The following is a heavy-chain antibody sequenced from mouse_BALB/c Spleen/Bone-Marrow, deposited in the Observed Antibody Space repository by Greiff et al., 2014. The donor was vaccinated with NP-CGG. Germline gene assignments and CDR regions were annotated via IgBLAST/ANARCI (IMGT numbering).Heavy chain of an antibody. CDR3: ARDSIRWILSYAMDY. J-gene: IGHJ4*01. V-gene: IGHV5-4*02. Sequence: EVHLVESGGGLVKPGGSLKLSCAASGFTFSDYYMYWVRQTPEKRLEWVATISDGGSYTYYPDSVKGRFTIPRDNAKNNLYLQMSSLKSEDTAMYYCARDSIRWILSYAMDYWGQGTSVTVSS. CDR2: ISDGGSYT. CDR1: GFTFSDYY. D-gene: IGHD2-3*01.